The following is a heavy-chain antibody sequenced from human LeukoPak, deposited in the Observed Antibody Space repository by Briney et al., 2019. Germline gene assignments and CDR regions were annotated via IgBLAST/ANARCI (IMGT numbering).Heavy chain of an antibody. CDR3: ASFDWFLYVDY. D-gene: IGHD3-9*01. V-gene: IGHV3-74*01. Sequence: GGSLRLSCAASGLTFSSSWMHWVRQAPGKGLVWVSRINSDGRSTSYADSVKGRFTISRDNAKNTLYLQMNSLRAKDTAVYYCASFDWFLYVDYWGQGTLVTVSS. CDR2: INSDGRST. J-gene: IGHJ4*02. CDR1: GLTFSSSW.